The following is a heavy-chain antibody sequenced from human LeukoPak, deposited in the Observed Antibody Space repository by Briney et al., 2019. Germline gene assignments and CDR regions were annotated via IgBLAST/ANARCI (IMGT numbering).Heavy chain of an antibody. CDR2: IYPGDSDT. J-gene: IGHJ5*02. Sequence: GESLKISCKGSGYSFTRYWIGWVRQMPGKGREWMGIIYPGDSDTRYSPSFQGQVTISADNSISTAYLQWSSLKASDTAMYYCARVKENWFDPWGQGTLVTVSS. CDR1: GYSFTRYW. CDR3: ARVKENWFDP. V-gene: IGHV5-51*01.